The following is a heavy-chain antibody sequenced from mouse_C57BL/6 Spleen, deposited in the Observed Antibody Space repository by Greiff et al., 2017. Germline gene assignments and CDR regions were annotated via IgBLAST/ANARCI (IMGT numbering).Heavy chain of an antibody. CDR2: IYPGDGDT. J-gene: IGHJ2*01. D-gene: IGHD2-3*01. CDR1: GYAFSSSW. V-gene: IGHV1-82*01. Sequence: VQLQQSGPELVKPGASVKLSCKASGYAFSSSWMNWVKQRPGKGLEWIGRIYPGDGDTNYNGKFKGKATLTADKSSSTAYMQLSSLTSEDSAVYFCARGVYDGYPYYFDDWGKGTTLTVSS. CDR3: ARGVYDGYPYYFDD.